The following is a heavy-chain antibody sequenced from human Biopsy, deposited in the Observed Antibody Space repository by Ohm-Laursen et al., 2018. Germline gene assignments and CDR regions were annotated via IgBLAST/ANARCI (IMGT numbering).Heavy chain of an antibody. D-gene: IGHD1-1*01. CDR3: AADINVWNVNY. CDR1: GYTLTALS. V-gene: IGHV1-24*01. J-gene: IGHJ4*02. CDR2: FAPENGKT. Sequence: GSSVKVSCKVSGYTLTALSMHWVRQAPGRGLEWMGGFAPENGKTIYAQKFQGRITMTEDISTDTAYMELSSLRSEDTAVYYCAADINVWNVNYWGQGSLVTVSS.